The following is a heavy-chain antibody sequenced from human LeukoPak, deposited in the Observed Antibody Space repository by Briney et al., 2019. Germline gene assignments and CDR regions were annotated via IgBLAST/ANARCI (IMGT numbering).Heavy chain of an antibody. D-gene: IGHD2-15*01. CDR2: IYTSGST. J-gene: IGHJ6*03. CDR3: ARAGGTYYYYYYMDV. Sequence: SETLSLTSTVSGGSISSGSYYWSWIRQPAGKGLEWIGRIYTSGSTNYNPSLKSRVTISVDTSKNQFSLKLSSVTAADTAVYYCARAGGTYYYYYYMDVWGKGTTVTISS. V-gene: IGHV4-61*02. CDR1: GGSISSGSYY.